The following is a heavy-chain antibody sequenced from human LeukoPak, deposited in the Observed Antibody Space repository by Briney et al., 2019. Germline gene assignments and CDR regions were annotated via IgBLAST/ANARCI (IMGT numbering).Heavy chain of an antibody. Sequence: SETLSLTCAVYGRSFSGYYWSWIRQPPGKGLEWIGEINHSGSTNYNPSLKSRVTISVDTSKKQFSLKLSSVTAADTAVYYCARYVGGVGVTHFDYWGQGTLVTVSS. D-gene: IGHD1-26*01. CDR1: GRSFSGYY. J-gene: IGHJ4*02. CDR3: ARYVGGVGVTHFDY. CDR2: INHSGST. V-gene: IGHV4-34*01.